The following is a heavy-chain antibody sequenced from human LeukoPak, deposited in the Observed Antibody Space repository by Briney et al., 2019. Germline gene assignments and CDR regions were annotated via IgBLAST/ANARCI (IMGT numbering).Heavy chain of an antibody. Sequence: RSGKSLRLSCATSGFPFVAYALHWVRQAPGKGLEWVAVISSDTTNKYYMDSVKGRFTISRDNSKNTLYLQMDSLRLEDTAVYYWARLAAASPGFWGQGTLVTVSS. J-gene: IGHJ4*02. V-gene: IGHV3-30*10. CDR1: GFPFVAYA. CDR3: ARLAAASPGF. D-gene: IGHD3-16*01. CDR2: ISSDTTNK.